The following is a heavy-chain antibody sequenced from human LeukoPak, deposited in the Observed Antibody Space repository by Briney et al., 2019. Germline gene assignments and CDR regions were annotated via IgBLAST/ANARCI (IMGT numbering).Heavy chain of an antibody. J-gene: IGHJ3*02. CDR2: ISDSGGDT. CDR3: ARDGVGGAFDI. D-gene: IGHD3-16*01. CDR1: GFTFSYYA. Sequence: GGSLRLSCAASGFTFSYYAMSWVRQAPGRGLEWVSVISDSGGDTSYADSVKGRFTISRDTSKNSLYLQMNSLRAEDTAVYYCARDGVGGAFDIWGQGTMVTVSS. V-gene: IGHV3-23*01.